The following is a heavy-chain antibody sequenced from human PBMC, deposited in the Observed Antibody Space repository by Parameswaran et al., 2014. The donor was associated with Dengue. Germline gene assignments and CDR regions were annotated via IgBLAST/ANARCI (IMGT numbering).Heavy chain of an antibody. V-gene: IGHV1-46*01. Sequence: WVRQAPGQGLEWMGIINPSGGSTSYAQKFQGRVTMTRDTSTSTVYMELSSLRSEDTAVYYCARAPKAADTAMVSNDYWGQGTLVTVSS. CDR2: INPSGGST. J-gene: IGHJ4*02. D-gene: IGHD5-18*01. CDR3: ARAPKAADTAMVSNDY.